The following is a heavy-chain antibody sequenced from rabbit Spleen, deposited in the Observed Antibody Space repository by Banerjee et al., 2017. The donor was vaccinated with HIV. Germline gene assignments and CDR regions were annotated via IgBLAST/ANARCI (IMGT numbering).Heavy chain of an antibody. CDR2: INTKSGEN. CDR3: ARDPAYASVSGDDIPNL. J-gene: IGHJ4*01. V-gene: IGHV1S45*01. CDR1: GFSLNHKYV. Sequence: EQLEESGGGLVKPEGSLALTCKASGFSLNHKYVMCWVRQAPGKGLEWIACINTKSGENVYATWSKGRFTISKTSSTTVTLQMTSLTAADTATYFCARDPAYASVSGDDIPNLWGPGTLVTVS. D-gene: IGHD1-1*01.